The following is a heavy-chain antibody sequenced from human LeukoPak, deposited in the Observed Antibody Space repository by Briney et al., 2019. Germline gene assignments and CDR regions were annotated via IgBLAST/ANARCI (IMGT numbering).Heavy chain of an antibody. V-gene: IGHV3-23*01. D-gene: IGHD3-10*01. Sequence: GGSLRLSCAASGFTFSSYAMSWVRQAPGKGLEWVSAISGSGGSTYYADSVKGRFTISRDNSKNTLYLQMNSLRAEDTAVYYCAKDQGFAMVRGVINDAFDIWGQGTMVTVSS. CDR2: ISGSGGST. CDR3: AKDQGFAMVRGVINDAFDI. CDR1: GFTFSSYA. J-gene: IGHJ3*02.